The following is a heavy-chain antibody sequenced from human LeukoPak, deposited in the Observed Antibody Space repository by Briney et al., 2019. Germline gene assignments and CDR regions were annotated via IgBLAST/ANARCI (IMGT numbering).Heavy chain of an antibody. J-gene: IGHJ5*02. CDR2: IYYSGGT. Sequence: SETLSLTGRVSGGSISSSRYYWGGIRQPPGKGLEWIGSIYYSGGTHYNPSLKSRASISVDTSKNQFSLKLSSVTAADTAVYYCARRGCSSSSCYSLSFDPWGQGTLVTVSS. CDR1: GGSISSSRYY. CDR3: ARRGCSSSSCYSLSFDP. V-gene: IGHV4-39*01. D-gene: IGHD2-2*01.